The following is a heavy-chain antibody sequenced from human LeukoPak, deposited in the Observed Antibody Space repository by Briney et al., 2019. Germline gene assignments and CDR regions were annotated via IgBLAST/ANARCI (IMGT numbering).Heavy chain of an antibody. V-gene: IGHV3-23*01. CDR2: ISGSGGST. CDR3: AKGSDSSGYYDH. J-gene: IGHJ4*02. Sequence: GGSLRLSCAAFGFPLSSYAMSWVRQAPGKGLEWVSAISGSGGSTYYADSVKGRFTISRDNSKNTLYLQMNSLRAEDTAVYYCAKGSDSSGYYDHWGQGTLVTVSS. D-gene: IGHD3-22*01. CDR1: GFPLSSYA.